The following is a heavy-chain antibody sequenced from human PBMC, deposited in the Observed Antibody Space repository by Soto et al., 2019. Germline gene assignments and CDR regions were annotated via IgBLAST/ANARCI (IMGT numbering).Heavy chain of an antibody. D-gene: IGHD3-22*01. CDR3: ARSMLYSDGSNYSPFDY. V-gene: IGHV4-61*01. Sequence: QVQLQESGPGLVKPSETLSLTCTVSGGSVSSGNYYWSWIRQPPGEGLEWIGYFYYTESINYNPSLKCRVTISIDASKNQFSLRLSSVTAADTAVYYCARSMLYSDGSNYSPFDYWGQGTLVTVSS. CDR1: GGSVSSGNYY. J-gene: IGHJ4*02. CDR2: FYYTESI.